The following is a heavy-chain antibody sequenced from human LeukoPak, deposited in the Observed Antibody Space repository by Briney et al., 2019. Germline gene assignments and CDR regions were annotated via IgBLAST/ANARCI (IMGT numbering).Heavy chain of an antibody. V-gene: IGHV4-59*01. CDR3: ARHDGPYSSGWYAFDY. J-gene: IGHJ4*02. CDR1: GGSISSYY. CDR2: IYYSGST. D-gene: IGHD6-19*01. Sequence: GSVRLSCTVSGGSISSYYWSWIRQPPGKGLEWIGYIYYSGSTNYNPSLKSRVTISVDTSKNQFSLKLSSVTAADTAVYYCARHDGPYSSGWYAFDYWGQGTLVTVSS.